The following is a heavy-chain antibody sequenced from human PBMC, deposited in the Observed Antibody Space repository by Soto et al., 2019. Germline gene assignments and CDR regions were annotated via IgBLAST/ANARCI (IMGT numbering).Heavy chain of an antibody. CDR2: IYWKGNT. CDR3: AREGGESSDGIYYFDS. V-gene: IGHV4-30-4*01. CDR1: GGSTSSDNY. D-gene: IGHD3-16*01. Sequence: SETLSVRWTVSGGSTSSDNYCSFIRQPPANGLRWIGHIYWKGNTNYNPSVGSPLAISIDTTRNQFSLKVSSVSAADTVVYFCAREGGESSDGIYYFDSWGQGSLVTVSS. J-gene: IGHJ4*02.